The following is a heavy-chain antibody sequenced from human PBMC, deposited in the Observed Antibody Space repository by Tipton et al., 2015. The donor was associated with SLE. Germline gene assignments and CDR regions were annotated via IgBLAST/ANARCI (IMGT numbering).Heavy chain of an antibody. CDR3: AREYEVWASFDY. Sequence: TLSLTCAVYGGSFSAFSWSWIRQSPGKGLEWIGEINHSGTTYYNPSLKSRVTISVDTSKNQFSLKLNSVTAADTAVYYCAREYEVWASFDYWGQGTLVTVSS. D-gene: IGHD3-16*01. V-gene: IGHV4-34*01. CDR2: INHSGTT. J-gene: IGHJ4*02. CDR1: GGSFSAFS.